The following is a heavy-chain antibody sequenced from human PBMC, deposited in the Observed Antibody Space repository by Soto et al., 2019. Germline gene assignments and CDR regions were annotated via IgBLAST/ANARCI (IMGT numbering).Heavy chain of an antibody. V-gene: IGHV1-3*01. CDR1: GYTFTSYA. Sequence: GASVKVSCKASGYTFTSYAMNWVRQAPGQRLEWMGWINAGNGNTKYSQKFQGRVTITRDTSASTAYMELSSLRSEDTAVYYCASPLINDFWSGSSYYGMDVWGQGTTVTVSS. J-gene: IGHJ6*02. CDR3: ASPLINDFWSGSSYYGMDV. CDR2: INAGNGNT. D-gene: IGHD3-3*01.